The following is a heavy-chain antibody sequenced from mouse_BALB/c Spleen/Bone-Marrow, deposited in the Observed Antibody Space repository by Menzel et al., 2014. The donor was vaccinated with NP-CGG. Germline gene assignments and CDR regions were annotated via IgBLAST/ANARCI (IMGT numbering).Heavy chain of an antibody. CDR3: ARRVPCHFDY. Sequence: VQLQESAAELARPGASVKMSCKASGYTLISYTMHWVRQRPGQGLEWIGYINPNSGYTEYNQKFKDKTTLAADTSSNTAYLLLSSLTSEDSAVYYCARRVPCHFDYWGQGTTLTVSS. CDR1: GYTLISYT. J-gene: IGHJ2*01. V-gene: IGHV1-4*02. CDR2: INPNSGYT. D-gene: IGHD2-14*01.